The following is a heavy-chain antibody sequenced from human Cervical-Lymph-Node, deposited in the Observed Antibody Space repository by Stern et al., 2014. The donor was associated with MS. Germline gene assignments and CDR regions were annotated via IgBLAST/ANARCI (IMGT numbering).Heavy chain of an antibody. CDR2: IIPNVGTT. V-gene: IGHV1-69*18. Sequence: QVQLVESGAEVKQPGSSVKVSCKASGGTFSTYAISWVRQAPGQGLEWMGNIIPNVGTTTLRQNCQARHTIAADESTGTAFMELSSLRSADTAVYYCAGGERSTWFGGDYYYYYGMAVWGQGTTVTVSS. CDR1: GGTFSTYA. CDR3: AGGERSTWFGGDYYYYYGMAV. D-gene: IGHD3-10*01. J-gene: IGHJ6*02.